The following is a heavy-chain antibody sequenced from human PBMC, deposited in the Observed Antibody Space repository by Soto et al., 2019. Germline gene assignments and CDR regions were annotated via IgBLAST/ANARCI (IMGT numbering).Heavy chain of an antibody. J-gene: IGHJ5*02. CDR1: GGTLNSQS. CDR2: IIPMFGTP. Sequence: QVQVFQSGAEVKKPGSSVRVSCKVSGGTLNSQSITWVRQAPGQGLEWMGGIIPMFGTPTDAQKFRGRVTISADTSTSTVYMELRGLSSQDTAVYYCATSLAARRKPYNWLDAWGQGTLVTVSS. V-gene: IGHV1-69*06. D-gene: IGHD6-6*01. CDR3: ATSLAARRKPYNWLDA.